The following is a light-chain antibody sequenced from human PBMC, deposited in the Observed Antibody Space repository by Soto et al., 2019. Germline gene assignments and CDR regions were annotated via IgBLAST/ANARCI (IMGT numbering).Light chain of an antibody. V-gene: IGKV3-20*01. CDR2: GAS. CDR3: QQSGSSFYP. Sequence: EIVLTQSPGTLSLSPGERATLSCRASQSVSSAYLAWYQQIPGQAPRLLIYGASSRATGIPDRFSGSGSGTDFTLTISGLEHEDFAVYYCQQSGSSFYPFGQGTKREIK. J-gene: IGKJ2*01. CDR1: QSVSSAY.